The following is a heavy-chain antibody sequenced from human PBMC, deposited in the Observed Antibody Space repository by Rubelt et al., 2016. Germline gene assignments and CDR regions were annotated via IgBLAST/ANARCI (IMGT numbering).Heavy chain of an antibody. CDR3: ARNGYSSSWYRN. J-gene: IGHJ4*02. D-gene: IGHD6-13*01. V-gene: IGHV3-66*01. CDR1: GFTVSTHY. CDR2: TYRGGST. Sequence: EVHLVESGGGLVQPGGSLRLSCAASGFTVSTHYMSWVRQAPGKGLEWVSVTYRGGSTFYADSVKGRFTISRDNSKNTLYLQMSSLRAEDTAVYYCARNGYSSSWYRNWGLGTLVTVSS.